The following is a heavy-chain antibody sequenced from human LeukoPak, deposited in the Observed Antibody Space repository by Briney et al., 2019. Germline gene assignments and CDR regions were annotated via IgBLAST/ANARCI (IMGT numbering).Heavy chain of an antibody. V-gene: IGHV3-21*04. J-gene: IGHJ4*02. CDR1: GFTFSSYS. CDR2: ISSSSSYI. CDR3: AKFHCGGDCYPIDY. D-gene: IGHD2-21*02. Sequence: PGGSLRLSCAASGFTFSSYSMNWVRQAPGKGLEWVSSISSSSSYIYYADSVKGRFTISRDNAKNSLYLQMNSLRAEDTAVYYCAKFHCGGDCYPIDYWGQGTLVTVSS.